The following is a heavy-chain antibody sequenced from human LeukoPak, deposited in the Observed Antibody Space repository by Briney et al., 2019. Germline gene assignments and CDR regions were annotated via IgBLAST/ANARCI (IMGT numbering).Heavy chain of an antibody. D-gene: IGHD4-17*01. CDR1: GGSISSYY. CDR2: IYTSGST. V-gene: IGHV4-4*09. Sequence: ASETLSLTCTVSGGSISSYYWSWIRQPPGKGLEWIGYIYTSGSTNYNPSLKSRVTISVDTSKNQFSLKLSSVTAADTAGYYCARLMTTVTTFGYYYYYMDVWGKGTTVTVSS. CDR3: ARLMTTVTTFGYYYYYMDV. J-gene: IGHJ6*03.